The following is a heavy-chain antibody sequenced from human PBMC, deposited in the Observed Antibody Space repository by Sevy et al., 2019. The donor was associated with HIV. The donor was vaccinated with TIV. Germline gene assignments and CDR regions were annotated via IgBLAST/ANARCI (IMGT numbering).Heavy chain of an antibody. CDR2: IYYSGSA. V-gene: IGHV4-30-4*01. D-gene: IGHD3-16*01. Sequence: SETLSLTCTVSGGSISSGDYYWSWIRQPPGKGLEWIGYIYYSGSAFYTPSLKRRVTISLDTSKNQFSLKLTSMTAADTAIYYCARIGGSHRYFDNWGQGTLVTVSS. J-gene: IGHJ4*02. CDR1: GGSISSGDYY. CDR3: ARIGGSHRYFDN.